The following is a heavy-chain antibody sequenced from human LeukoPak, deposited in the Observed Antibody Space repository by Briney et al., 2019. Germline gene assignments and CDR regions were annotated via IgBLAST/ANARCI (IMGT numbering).Heavy chain of an antibody. V-gene: IGHV3-7*03. D-gene: IGHD3-9*01. J-gene: IGHJ4*02. Sequence: GGSLRLSCAASGFTFSLYWMNWVRRAPGKGLERVANIKQDGGEKNYEDSVKGRFTISRDNAKNSLYLQMNNLRVEDTAMYYCAGGTGFITKDWGQGTLVTVSS. CDR3: AGGTGFITKD. CDR1: GFTFSLYW. CDR2: IKQDGGEK.